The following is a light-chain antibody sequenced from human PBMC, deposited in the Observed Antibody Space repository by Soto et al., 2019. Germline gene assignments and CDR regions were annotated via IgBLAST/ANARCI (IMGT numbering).Light chain of an antibody. CDR1: QSVSTN. CDR3: QQYNNWPPWT. V-gene: IGKV3-15*01. Sequence: EIVMTQSPATLSVSPGERATLSCRASQSVSTNLAWYQRKPGQGPRLLIYGASTRASGIPARFSGSGSGTEFTLTISSLQSEDFAVYYCQQYNNWPPWTFGQGTKVAIK. J-gene: IGKJ1*01. CDR2: GAS.